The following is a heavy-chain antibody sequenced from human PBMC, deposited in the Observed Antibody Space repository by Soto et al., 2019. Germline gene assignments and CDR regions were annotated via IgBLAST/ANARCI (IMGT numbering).Heavy chain of an antibody. D-gene: IGHD3-3*01. CDR2: IDPNSGNT. J-gene: IGHJ4*02. CDR3: ARGQYDFWSGYRNFDY. CDR1: GYTLTGYY. Sequence: QEQLVHSGAEVKKPGASVKVSCKASGYTLTGYYLNWVRQAPGQGLEWMGWIDPNSGNTGYAQKFQGRVTMTRNTSISTAYMELSSLRSEDTAVYYCARGQYDFWSGYRNFDYWGQGTLVTVSS. V-gene: IGHV1-8*02.